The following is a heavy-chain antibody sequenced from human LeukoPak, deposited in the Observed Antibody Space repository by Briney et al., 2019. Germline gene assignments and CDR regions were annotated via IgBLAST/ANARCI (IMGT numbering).Heavy chain of an antibody. D-gene: IGHD5-18*01. CDR2: ISAYNGNT. Sequence: GASVKVSCKASGGTFSSYAISWVRQAPGQGLEWMGWISAYNGNTKYAQKLQGRVTMTTDTSTSTADMELRSLRSDDTAVYYCARVTTPPPPDRYSYDPNFDYWGQGTLVTVSS. V-gene: IGHV1-18*01. CDR3: ARVTTPPPPDRYSYDPNFDY. CDR1: GGTFSSYA. J-gene: IGHJ4*02.